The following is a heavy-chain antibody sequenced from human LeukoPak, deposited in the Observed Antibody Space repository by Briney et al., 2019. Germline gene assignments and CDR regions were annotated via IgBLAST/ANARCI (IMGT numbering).Heavy chain of an antibody. V-gene: IGHV4-39*07. CDR3: ASMYSSGWYYFDY. Sequence: SETLSLTCTVSGGSISSGDLHWGWIRQPPGKGLEWIGSISNSGSTYYNASLKSRVTISVDTSKNQFSLNLSSVTAADTAVYYCASMYSSGWYYFDYWGQGSLVTVSS. CDR1: GGSISSGDLH. CDR2: ISNSGST. D-gene: IGHD6-19*01. J-gene: IGHJ4*02.